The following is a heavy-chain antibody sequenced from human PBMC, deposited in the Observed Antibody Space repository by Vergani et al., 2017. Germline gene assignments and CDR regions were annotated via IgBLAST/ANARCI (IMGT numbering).Heavy chain of an antibody. Sequence: QVQLVQSGAEVKKPGSSVKVSCRASGGTFSSYTISWVRQAPGQGLEWMGRIIPILGIANYAQKFQGRVTITADKSTSTAYMELSSLRSEGTAVYYCARGGYSYGESTFDYWGQGTLVTVSS. J-gene: IGHJ4*02. CDR2: IIPILGIA. V-gene: IGHV1-69*02. CDR3: ARGGYSYGESTFDY. D-gene: IGHD5-18*01. CDR1: GGTFSSYT.